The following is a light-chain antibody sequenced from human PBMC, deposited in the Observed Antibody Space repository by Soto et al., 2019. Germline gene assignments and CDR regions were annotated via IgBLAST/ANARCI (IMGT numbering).Light chain of an antibody. V-gene: IGLV2-11*01. Sequence: QSVLTQPRSVSGSPGQSVTFSCTGTSGDIGAYNYVSWYQFHPGKAPKMIIYDVNKRPSGVPDRFSGSKSGNTASLTISWLQAEDEADYHCCSYAGSYIYVFGSGTKVTVL. CDR2: DVN. CDR3: CSYAGSYIYV. CDR1: SGDIGAYNY. J-gene: IGLJ1*01.